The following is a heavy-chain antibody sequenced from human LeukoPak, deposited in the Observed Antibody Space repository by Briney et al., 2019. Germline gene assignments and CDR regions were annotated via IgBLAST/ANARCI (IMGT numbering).Heavy chain of an antibody. J-gene: IGHJ6*03. CDR3: AREYSRYYYMDV. CDR1: GFTFSSYS. Sequence: GGSLRLSCAASGFTFSSYSMNWVRQAPGKGLEWVSSISSSSSYIYYADSVKGRFTISRDNSKNTLYLQMNSLRAEDTAVYYCAREYSRYYYMDVWGKGTTVTVSS. V-gene: IGHV3-21*01. CDR2: ISSSSSYI. D-gene: IGHD3-22*01.